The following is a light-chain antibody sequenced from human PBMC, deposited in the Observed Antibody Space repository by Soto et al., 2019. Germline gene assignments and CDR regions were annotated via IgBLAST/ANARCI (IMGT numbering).Light chain of an antibody. J-gene: IGLJ1*01. CDR2: DVT. CDR3: SSYTTSSSYV. CDR1: SSDVGGYIY. Sequence: QSALTQPASVSGSPGQSITISCTGTSSDVGGYIYVSWYQQHPGKAPKLMIYDVTSRPSGVSYRFSGSKSGNTASLTISGLQAEVEADYYCSSYTTSSSYVFGTGTKVTVL. V-gene: IGLV2-14*01.